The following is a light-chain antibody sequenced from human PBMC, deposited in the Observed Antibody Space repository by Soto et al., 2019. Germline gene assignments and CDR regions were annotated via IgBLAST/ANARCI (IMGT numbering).Light chain of an antibody. CDR1: QTISSY. Sequence: DIQMTQSPSSLSASVGDRVTITCRASQTISSYLNWYQQKPGKAPKLLIYAASILQNGVPSRFSGSGSGTDFTLTISSLQPEDFASYNCQQSHSIPYTFGQGTKLEIK. J-gene: IGKJ2*01. CDR3: QQSHSIPYT. V-gene: IGKV1-39*01. CDR2: AAS.